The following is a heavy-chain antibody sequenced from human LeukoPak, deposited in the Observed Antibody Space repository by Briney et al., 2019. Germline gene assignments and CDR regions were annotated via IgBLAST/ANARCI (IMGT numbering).Heavy chain of an antibody. CDR2: IYYSGST. Sequence: PSETLSLTCTVSGGSISSYYWSWIRQPPGKGLEWIGYIYYSGSTNYNPSLKSRVTISVGTSKNQFSLKLSSVTAADTAVYYCARVAEQGSFDYWGQGTLVTVSS. V-gene: IGHV4-59*01. CDR3: ARVAEQGSFDY. CDR1: GGSISSYY. J-gene: IGHJ4*02. D-gene: IGHD6-19*01.